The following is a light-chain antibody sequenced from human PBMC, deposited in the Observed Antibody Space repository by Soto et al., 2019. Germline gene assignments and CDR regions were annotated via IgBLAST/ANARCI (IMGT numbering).Light chain of an antibody. CDR3: GTWDTSLNVSYV. V-gene: IGLV1-51*01. CDR2: DNN. J-gene: IGLJ1*01. CDR1: SSTIGTNY. Sequence: HSVLTQPPSVSAAPGEKVTISCSGSSSTIGTNYVSWYQHLPGTAPKLLIYDNNKRPSGIPDRFSGFKSGTSATLAITGLQTGDEADYYCGTWDTSLNVSYVFGTGTKLTVL.